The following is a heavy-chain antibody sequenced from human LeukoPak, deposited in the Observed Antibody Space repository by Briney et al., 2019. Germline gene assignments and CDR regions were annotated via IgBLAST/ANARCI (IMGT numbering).Heavy chain of an antibody. CDR1: GGSISSSSYY. Sequence: PSETLSLTCTVSGGSISSSSYYWGWIRQPPGKGLEWIGSIYYSGSTYYNPSLKSRVTISVDTSKNQFSLKLSSVTAADTAVYYCARDMMTTAARGAFDIWGQGTMVTVSS. CDR3: ARDMMTTAARGAFDI. V-gene: IGHV4-39*07. J-gene: IGHJ3*02. CDR2: IYYSGST. D-gene: IGHD4-17*01.